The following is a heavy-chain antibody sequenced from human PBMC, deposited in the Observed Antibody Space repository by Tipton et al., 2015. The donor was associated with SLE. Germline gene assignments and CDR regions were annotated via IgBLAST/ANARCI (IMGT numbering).Heavy chain of an antibody. D-gene: IGHD4-23*01. CDR3: ARVYGGNPGWFDP. CDR2: IYYSGST. CDR1: GYSISSGYY. Sequence: GLVKPSETLSPICAVSGYSISSGYYWGWIRQPPGKGLEWIGYIYYSGSTNYNPSLKSRVTISVDTSKNQFSLKLGSVTAADTAVYYCARVYGGNPGWFDPWGQGTLVTVSS. J-gene: IGHJ5*02. V-gene: IGHV4-61*01.